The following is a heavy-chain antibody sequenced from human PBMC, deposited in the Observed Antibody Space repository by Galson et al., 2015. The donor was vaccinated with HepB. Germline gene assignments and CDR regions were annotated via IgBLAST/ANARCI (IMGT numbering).Heavy chain of an antibody. J-gene: IGHJ4*02. Sequence: SLRLSCAASGFTFSSYAMSWVRQAPGKGLEWVSAISGSGGSTYYADSVKGRFTISRDNSKNTLYLQMNSLRAEDTAVYYCAKAPYSSSWQLDYWGQGTLVTVSS. CDR2: ISGSGGST. V-gene: IGHV3-23*01. D-gene: IGHD6-13*01. CDR1: GFTFSSYA. CDR3: AKAPYSSSWQLDY.